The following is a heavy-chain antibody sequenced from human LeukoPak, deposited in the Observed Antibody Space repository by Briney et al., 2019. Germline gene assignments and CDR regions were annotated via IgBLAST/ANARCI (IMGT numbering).Heavy chain of an antibody. CDR3: AGEDSTGYSSLDY. Sequence: GASVKVSCKASGYTFTGYSIHWVRQAPGQGLEWMGWINLKSGGTNYAQKFQARVTMTRETSISTAYMELSRLRSDDTAVYYCAGEDSTGYSSLDYWGQGTLVTVSS. J-gene: IGHJ4*02. V-gene: IGHV1-2*02. D-gene: IGHD3-22*01. CDR2: INLKSGGT. CDR1: GYTFTGYS.